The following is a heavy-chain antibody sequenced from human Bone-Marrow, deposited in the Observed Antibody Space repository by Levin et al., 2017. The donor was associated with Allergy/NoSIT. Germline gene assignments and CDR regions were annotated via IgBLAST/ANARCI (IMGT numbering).Heavy chain of an antibody. CDR3: AGEGRPGET. CDR2: ISGSGFTI. D-gene: IGHD1-26*01. J-gene: IGHJ1*01. Sequence: LSLPCVVSGFTFSDYEVSWVRQAPGKGLEWISYISGSGFTIHYADSVKGRFTISRDNAQNSAYLQMNRLRVDDTAVYYCAGEGRPGETWGQGTLVSVSS. V-gene: IGHV3-48*03. CDR1: GFTFSDYE.